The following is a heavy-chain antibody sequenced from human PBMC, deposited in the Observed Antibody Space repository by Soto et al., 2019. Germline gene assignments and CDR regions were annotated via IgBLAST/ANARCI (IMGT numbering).Heavy chain of an antibody. Sequence: GASVKVSCKASGYTFTSYYMHWVRQAPGQGLEWMGIINPSGGSTSYAQKFQGRVTMTRDTSTSTVYMELSSLRSEDTAVYYCARDPNHYGDYLGRLDYWGQGTLVTVSS. CDR3: ARDPNHYGDYLGRLDY. D-gene: IGHD4-17*01. CDR2: INPSGGST. V-gene: IGHV1-46*01. CDR1: GYTFTSYY. J-gene: IGHJ4*02.